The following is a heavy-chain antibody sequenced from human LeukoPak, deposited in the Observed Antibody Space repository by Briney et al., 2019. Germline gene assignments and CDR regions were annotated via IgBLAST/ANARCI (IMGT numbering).Heavy chain of an antibody. J-gene: IGHJ5*01. CDR2: IIGNGGST. CDR1: GFTVSSNY. Sequence: GGSLRLSCTASGFTVSSNYMSWVRQAPGKGLEWVSGIIGNGGSTYYAGPVKGRFTISRDNSKNTVYLQMNSLRADDTAVYYCAKELSPYSSSWFDYWGQGTLVTVSS. D-gene: IGHD6-13*01. CDR3: AKELSPYSSSWFDY. V-gene: IGHV3-23*01.